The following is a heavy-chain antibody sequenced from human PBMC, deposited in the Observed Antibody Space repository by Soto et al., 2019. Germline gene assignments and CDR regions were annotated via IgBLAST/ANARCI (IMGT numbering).Heavy chain of an antibody. CDR2: IYYSGST. CDR3: ARGRSHIVVVTAIHPSRLYFDY. J-gene: IGHJ4*02. CDR1: GGSISSGDYY. V-gene: IGHV4-30-4*01. D-gene: IGHD2-21*02. Sequence: QVQLQESGPGLVKPSQTLSLTCTVSGGSISSGDYYWSWIRQPPGKGLEWIGYIYYSGSTYYNPSLQSRVTISVDTSKNQFSLKLSSVTAADTAVYYCARGRSHIVVVTAIHPSRLYFDYWGQGTLVTVSS.